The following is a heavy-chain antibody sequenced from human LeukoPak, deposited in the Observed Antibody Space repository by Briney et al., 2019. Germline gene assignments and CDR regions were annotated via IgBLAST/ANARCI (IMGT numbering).Heavy chain of an antibody. CDR2: FYPEEGET. CDR3: ATDRVRRHDKGFLDWLDP. V-gene: IGHV1-24*01. Sequence: ASVTVSCKVSGYTLTELSMHWVRQAPGKGLEWMGGFYPEEGETIYAQKFRGRVTMTEDTSTDTAYVELSSLRSEDTAVYYCATDRVRRHDKGFLDWLDPWGQGTLVTVSS. CDR1: GYTLTELS. J-gene: IGHJ5*02. D-gene: IGHD3-3*01.